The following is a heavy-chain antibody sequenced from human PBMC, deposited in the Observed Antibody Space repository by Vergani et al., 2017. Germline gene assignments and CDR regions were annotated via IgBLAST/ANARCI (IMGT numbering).Heavy chain of an antibody. CDR1: GGSISSGGYY. D-gene: IGHD5-18*01. CDR2: INHSGST. Sequence: QVQLQESGPGLVKPSQTLSLTCTVSGGSISSGGYYWSWIRQPPGKGLEWIGEINHSGSTNYNPSLKSRVTISVDTSKNQFSLKLSSVTAADTAVYYCARGPSGYSYGYWFDPWGQGTLVTVSS. J-gene: IGHJ5*02. V-gene: IGHV4-31*03. CDR3: ARGPSGYSYGYWFDP.